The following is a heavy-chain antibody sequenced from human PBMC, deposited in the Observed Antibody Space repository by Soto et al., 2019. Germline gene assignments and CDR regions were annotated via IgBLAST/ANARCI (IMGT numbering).Heavy chain of an antibody. Sequence: GGSLRLSCAASGFTFSSYAMSWVRQAPGKGLEWVSAISGSGGSTYYADSVKGRFTISRDNSKNTLYLQMNSLRAEDTAVYDGAESRGAVWGIYYYYYGMDVWGQGTTVTVSS. V-gene: IGHV3-23*01. CDR2: ISGSGGST. D-gene: IGHD3-16*01. J-gene: IGHJ6*02. CDR3: AESRGAVWGIYYYYYGMDV. CDR1: GFTFSSYA.